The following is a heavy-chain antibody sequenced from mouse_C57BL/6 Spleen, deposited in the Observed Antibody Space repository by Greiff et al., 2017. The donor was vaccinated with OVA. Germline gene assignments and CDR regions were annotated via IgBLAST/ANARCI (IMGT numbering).Heavy chain of an antibody. CDR1: GYTFTEYT. Sequence: VKLVESGAELVKPGASVKLSCKASGYTFTEYTIHWVKQRSGQGLEWIGWFYPGSGSIKYNEKFKDKATLTADKSSSTVYMELSRLTSEDSAVYFCARHEDRNWEGAYFDYWGQGTTLTVSS. CDR3: ARHEDRNWEGAYFDY. D-gene: IGHD4-1*01. J-gene: IGHJ2*01. V-gene: IGHV1-62-2*01. CDR2: FYPGSGSI.